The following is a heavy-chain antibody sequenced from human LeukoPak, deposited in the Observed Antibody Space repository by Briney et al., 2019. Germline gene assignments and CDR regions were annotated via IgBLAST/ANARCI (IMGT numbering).Heavy chain of an antibody. D-gene: IGHD6-6*01. V-gene: IGHV3-21*01. J-gene: IGHJ4*02. CDR1: GFTFSSYS. Sequence: GGSLRLSCAASGFTFSSYSMNWVRQAPGKGLEWVSSISSSSSYIYYADSVKGRFTISRDNAKNSLYLQMNSLRAEDTAVYYCARIGYLGGYSSSSDYWGQGTLVTVSS. CDR2: ISSSSSYI. CDR3: ARIGYLGGYSSSSDY.